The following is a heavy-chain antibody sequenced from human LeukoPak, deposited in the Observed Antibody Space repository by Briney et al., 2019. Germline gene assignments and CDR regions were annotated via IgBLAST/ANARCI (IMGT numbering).Heavy chain of an antibody. CDR1: GGTFISYA. Sequence: SVKVSCKASGGTFISYAISWVRQAPGQGLEWMGGIIPIFGTANYAQKFQGRVTITADESTSTAYMELSSLRSEDTAVYYCARSRDYSFHFDYWGQGTLVTVSS. V-gene: IGHV1-69*13. J-gene: IGHJ4*02. CDR2: IIPIFGTA. CDR3: ARSRDYSFHFDY. D-gene: IGHD4-11*01.